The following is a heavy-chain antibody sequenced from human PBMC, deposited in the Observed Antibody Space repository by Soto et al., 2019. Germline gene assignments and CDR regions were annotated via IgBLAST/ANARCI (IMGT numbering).Heavy chain of an antibody. CDR2: IDGGTGQT. CDR1: GYTFTTHA. D-gene: IGHD2-21*01. Sequence: GASVKVPCKASGYTFTTHAMHWVRQAPGQSLEWMGWIDGGTGQTKHSQKFKGRVTMTTDTSTSTTYMELGSLRSDDTGVYYCATDPYCGSAPGCSALDAWGQGTTVTVSS. V-gene: IGHV1-3*01. J-gene: IGHJ6*02. CDR3: ATDPYCGSAPGCSALDA.